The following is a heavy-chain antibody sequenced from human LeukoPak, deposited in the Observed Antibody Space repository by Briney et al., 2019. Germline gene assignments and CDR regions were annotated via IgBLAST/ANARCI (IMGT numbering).Heavy chain of an antibody. CDR2: ISGSGGST. CDR1: GFTFSSYA. V-gene: IGHV3-23*01. D-gene: IGHD3-10*01. J-gene: IGHJ4*02. CDR3: ARDRGSTDFDY. Sequence: GGSLRLSCAASGFTFSSYAMSWVRQAPGKGLEWVSAISGSGGSTYYADSVKGRFTISRDNAKNTLYLQMNSLRAEDTAVYYCARDRGSTDFDYWGQGTLVTVSS.